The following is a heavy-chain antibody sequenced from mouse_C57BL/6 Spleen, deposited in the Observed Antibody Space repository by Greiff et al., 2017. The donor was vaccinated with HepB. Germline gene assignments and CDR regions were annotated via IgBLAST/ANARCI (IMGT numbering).Heavy chain of an antibody. CDR1: GYTFTSYW. CDR3: ARVHYYGSSYRYFDV. V-gene: IGHV1-69*01. CDR2: IDPSDSYT. Sequence: VQLQQSGAELVMPGASVKLSCKASGYTFTSYWMHWVKQRPGQGLEWIGEIDPSDSYTNYNQKFKGKSTLTVDKSSSTAYMQLSSLTSEDSAVYYCARVHYYGSSYRYFDVWGTGTTVTVSS. J-gene: IGHJ1*03. D-gene: IGHD1-1*01.